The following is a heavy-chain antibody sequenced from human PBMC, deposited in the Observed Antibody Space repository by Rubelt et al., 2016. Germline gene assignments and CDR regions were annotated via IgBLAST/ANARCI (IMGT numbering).Heavy chain of an antibody. CDR1: GFTFSTSP. V-gene: IGHV3-33*08. J-gene: IGHJ6*02. CDR2: IWYDGSNK. CDR3: ARGTLSIAARPGLVSYGMDV. Sequence: VQLVESGGGLVQPGGSLRLSCAASGFTFSTSPMHWARQAPGKGLEWVAVIWYDGSNKYYADSVKGRFTISRDNSKNTLYLQMNSLRAEDTAVYYCARGTLSIAARPGLVSYGMDVWGQGTTVTVSS. D-gene: IGHD6-6*01.